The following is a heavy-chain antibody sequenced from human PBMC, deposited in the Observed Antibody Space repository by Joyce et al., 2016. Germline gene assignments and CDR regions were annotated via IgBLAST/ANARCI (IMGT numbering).Heavy chain of an antibody. D-gene: IGHD5-18*01. CDR2: SSSSGGST. Sequence: EMQLLESGGGLVQPGGSLRLSCAGSGFNLISYAMTWVRTAPGKGVEWGSSSSSSGGSTYYADSVKGRFTVSRDNAKNTLYLQMNSLRAEDTAVYYCAKRLFDTATVPGYYFYYGMDVWGQGTTVTVSS. CDR3: AKRLFDTATVPGYYFYYGMDV. CDR1: GFNLISYA. J-gene: IGHJ6*02. V-gene: IGHV3-23*01.